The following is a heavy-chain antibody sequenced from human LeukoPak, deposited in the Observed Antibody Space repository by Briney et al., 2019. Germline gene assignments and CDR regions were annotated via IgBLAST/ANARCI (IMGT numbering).Heavy chain of an antibody. V-gene: IGHV1-18*01. CDR3: ARSDYYDSSGYCLSFDY. D-gene: IGHD3-22*01. J-gene: IGHJ4*02. CDR1: GYTFTSYG. CDR2: ISAYNGNT. Sequence: GASVKVSCKASGYTFTSYGISWVRQAPGQGLEWMGWISAYNGNTNYAQKLQGRVTMTTDTSTSTAYMELRSLRSDDTAVYYCARSDYYDSSGYCLSFDYWGQGTLVTVSS.